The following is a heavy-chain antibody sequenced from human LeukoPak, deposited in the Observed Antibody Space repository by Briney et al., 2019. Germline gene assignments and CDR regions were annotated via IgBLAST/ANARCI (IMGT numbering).Heavy chain of an antibody. Sequence: SETPSLTCTVSGGSISSYYWSWIRQPPGKRLEWIGYIYYSGSTKYKPSLKSRVTISVDTSKNQFSLKLSSVTAADTAVYYCARGRFLDAFDIWGQGTMVTVSS. CDR3: ARGRFLDAFDI. CDR2: IYYSGST. J-gene: IGHJ3*02. D-gene: IGHD3-3*01. CDR1: GGSISSYY. V-gene: IGHV4-59*01.